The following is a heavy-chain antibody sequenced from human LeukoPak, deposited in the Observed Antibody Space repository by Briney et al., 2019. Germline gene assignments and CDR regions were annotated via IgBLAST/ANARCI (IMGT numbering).Heavy chain of an antibody. CDR1: GDPINFY. V-gene: IGHV4-59*01. CDR3: ARDVRRALRFNNFYPYFGMDV. Sequence: SETLSLTCSVSGDPINFYWSWIRQSPGKGLEWIGCIYPNGSTSYNSTLKSRVTISLYTSKKQVSLMLKSVTAADTAVYYCARDVRRALRFNNFYPYFGMDVWGKGTTVIVST. J-gene: IGHJ6*04. D-gene: IGHD3-3*01. CDR2: IYPNGST.